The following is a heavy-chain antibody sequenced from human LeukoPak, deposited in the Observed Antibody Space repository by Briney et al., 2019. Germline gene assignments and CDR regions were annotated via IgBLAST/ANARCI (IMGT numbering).Heavy chain of an antibody. CDR3: AKVGDSSGYLGDAFDI. D-gene: IGHD3-22*01. Sequence: GGSLRLSCAASGFTFSSYAMHWVRQAPGKGLEWVAVISYDGSNKYYADSVKGRFTISRDNSKNTLYLQMNSLRAEDTAVYYCAKVGDSSGYLGDAFDIWGQGTMVTVSS. CDR1: GFTFSSYA. CDR2: ISYDGSNK. V-gene: IGHV3-30-3*01. J-gene: IGHJ3*02.